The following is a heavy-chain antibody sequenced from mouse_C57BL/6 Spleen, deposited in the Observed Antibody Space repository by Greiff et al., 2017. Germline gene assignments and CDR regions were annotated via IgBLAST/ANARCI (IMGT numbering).Heavy chain of an antibody. V-gene: IGHV1-39*01. CDR2: INPNDGTT. CDR1: GYSFTDYN. J-gene: IGHJ2*01. D-gene: IGHD3-1*01. Sequence: VQLQQSGPELVKPGASVKISCKASGYSFTDYNMNWVKQSHGKSLEWIGVINPNDGTTSYNQKFKGKATLTVDQSSSTAYLQLNILTSEDSADYYYDSEAGLYDYFDYWGQGTTLTVSS. CDR3: DSEAGLYDYFDY.